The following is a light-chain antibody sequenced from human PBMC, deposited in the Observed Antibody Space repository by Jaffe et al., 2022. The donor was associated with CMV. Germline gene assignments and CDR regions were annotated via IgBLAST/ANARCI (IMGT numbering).Light chain of an antibody. V-gene: IGLV1-47*01. J-gene: IGLJ3*02. Sequence: QSVLTQPPSASGNPGQRVTISCSGSSSNIGSNYVYWYQQVPGTAPKLLIYKNNQRPSGVPDRFSGSKSGTSASLAISGLRSEDEADYHCAAWDDSLSGWLFGGGTRLTVL. CDR1: SSNIGSNY. CDR2: KNN. CDR3: AAWDDSLSGWL.